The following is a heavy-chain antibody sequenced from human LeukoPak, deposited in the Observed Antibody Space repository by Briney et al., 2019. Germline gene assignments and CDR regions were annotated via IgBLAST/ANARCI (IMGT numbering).Heavy chain of an antibody. CDR2: IKQDGGEK. J-gene: IGHJ4*02. V-gene: IGHV3-7*01. D-gene: IGHD3-22*01. Sequence: GGSLRLSCAASGFTFSSYWMSWVRQVPGKGLEWVANIKQDGGEKYYVDSVKGRFTISRDNSKNTLYLQMNSLRAEDTAVYYCAKDRLFDSSGYYPYYFDYWGQGTLVTVSS. CDR3: AKDRLFDSSGYYPYYFDY. CDR1: GFTFSSYW.